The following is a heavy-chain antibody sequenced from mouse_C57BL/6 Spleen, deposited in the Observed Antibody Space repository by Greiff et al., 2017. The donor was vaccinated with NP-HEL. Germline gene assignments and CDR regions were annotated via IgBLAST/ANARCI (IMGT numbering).Heavy chain of an antibody. Sequence: EVKLMESGPGMVKPSQSLSLTCTVTGYSITSGYDWHWIRHFPGNKLEWMGYISYSGSTNYNPSLKSRISITHDTSKNHFFLKLNSVTTEDTATYYCARDSFHYYGSSYEGYFDVWGTGTTVTVSS. J-gene: IGHJ1*03. CDR3: ARDSFHYYGSSYEGYFDV. V-gene: IGHV3-1*01. CDR2: ISYSGST. CDR1: GYSITSGYD. D-gene: IGHD1-1*01.